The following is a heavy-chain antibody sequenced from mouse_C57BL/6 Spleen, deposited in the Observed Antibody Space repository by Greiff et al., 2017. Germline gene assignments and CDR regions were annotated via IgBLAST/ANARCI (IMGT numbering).Heavy chain of an antibody. D-gene: IGHD2-3*01. J-gene: IGHJ4*01. CDR1: GYPFTDYN. Sequence: VQLKQSGPELVKPGASVKMSCKASGYPFTDYNMPWVKQSHGTSLEWIGNINPNNGGTSYNQKFKGKATLTVNKSSSPAYMELRSLTSEDSAFYYCARASDGEFGPYALDVWGPGTSVTVSS. V-gene: IGHV1-22*01. CDR3: ARASDGEFGPYALDV. CDR2: INPNNGGT.